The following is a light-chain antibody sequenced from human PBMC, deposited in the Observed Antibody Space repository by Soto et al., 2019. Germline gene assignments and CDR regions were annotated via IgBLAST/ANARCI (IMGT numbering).Light chain of an antibody. CDR3: QQRSNWPWT. Sequence: EIVLNQSPATLSLSPGERATLSCRASQSVIRYLAWYQQRPGQAPRLLIYDASNRATGIPARFSGSGSGTDFTLTISSLEPEDFAVYYCQQRSNWPWTFGQGSKVDIK. CDR1: QSVIRY. CDR2: DAS. V-gene: IGKV3-11*01. J-gene: IGKJ1*01.